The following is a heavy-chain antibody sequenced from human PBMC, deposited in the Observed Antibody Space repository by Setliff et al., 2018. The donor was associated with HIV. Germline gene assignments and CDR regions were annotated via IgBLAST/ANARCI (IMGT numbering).Heavy chain of an antibody. CDR2: INAGNGNT. CDR1: GYTFTSYA. CDR3: ARSLAGLLWFGELLSTLEYYYGMDV. J-gene: IGHJ6*02. D-gene: IGHD3-10*01. V-gene: IGHV1-3*01. Sequence: GASVKVSCKASGYTFTSYAMHWVRQAPGQRLEWMGWINAGNGNTKYSQKFQGRVTITRDTSASTAYMELSSLRSEDTAVYYCARSLAGLLWFGELLSTLEYYYGMDVWGQGTTVTVSS.